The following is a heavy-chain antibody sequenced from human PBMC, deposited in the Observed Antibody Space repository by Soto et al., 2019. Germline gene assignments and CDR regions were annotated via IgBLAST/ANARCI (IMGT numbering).Heavy chain of an antibody. V-gene: IGHV1-18*04. CDR2: ISAYNGST. Sequence: ASVHVSSKASGYIFSNYGTSWVRQPPGQRLEYVGWISAYNGSTNYAQKFQGRVTMTTDTSTTTAYMELRSLRSDDTAVYFCARDLRYYGWTIYYYKAMDVWGQGTTVTVSS. J-gene: IGHJ6*02. D-gene: IGHD3-10*01. CDR1: GYIFSNYG. CDR3: ARDLRYYGWTIYYYKAMDV.